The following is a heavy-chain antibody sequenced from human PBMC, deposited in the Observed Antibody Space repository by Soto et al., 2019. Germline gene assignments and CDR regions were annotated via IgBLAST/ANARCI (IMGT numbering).Heavy chain of an antibody. J-gene: IGHJ1*01. CDR2: INHSGST. CDR1: GGSFSGYY. V-gene: IGHV4-34*01. D-gene: IGHD3-22*01. Sequence: PSETLSLTCAVYGGSFSGYYWSWIRQPPGKGLEWIGEINHSGSTNYNPSLKSRVTISVDTSKNQFSLKLSSVTAADTAVYYCARAGYYYDSSGYQPYFQHWGQGTLVTVSS. CDR3: ARAGYYYDSSGYQPYFQH.